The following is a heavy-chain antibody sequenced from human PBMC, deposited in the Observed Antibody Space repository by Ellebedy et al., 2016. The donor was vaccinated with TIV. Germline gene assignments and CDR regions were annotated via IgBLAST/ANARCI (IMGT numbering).Heavy chain of an antibody. CDR3: ARGNRNSWYKVNWFDP. J-gene: IGHJ5*02. V-gene: IGHV4-34*01. CDR1: GGSFSGYY. CDR2: INHSGST. D-gene: IGHD6-13*01. Sequence: SETLSLXXAVYGGSFSGYYWSWIRQPPGKGLEWIGEINHSGSTNYNPSLKSRVTISVDTSKNQFSLKLSSVTAADTAVYYCARGNRNSWYKVNWFDPWGQGTLVTVSS.